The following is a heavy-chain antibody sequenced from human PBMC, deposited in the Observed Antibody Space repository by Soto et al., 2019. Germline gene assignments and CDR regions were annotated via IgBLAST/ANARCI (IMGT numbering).Heavy chain of an antibody. D-gene: IGHD6-13*01. Sequence: EVQLVESGGGLAQPGGSLRLSCVASGFSFINYELNGVRQAPGKGLEWVAYISTGGSTIHYADSVRGQFTVSRDNARNSLYLQMNALSVEYTALYYCARDRAAGGYWGQRKLVTVSS. J-gene: IGHJ4*02. CDR3: ARDRAAGGY. V-gene: IGHV3-48*03. CDR2: ISTGGSTI. CDR1: GFSFINYE.